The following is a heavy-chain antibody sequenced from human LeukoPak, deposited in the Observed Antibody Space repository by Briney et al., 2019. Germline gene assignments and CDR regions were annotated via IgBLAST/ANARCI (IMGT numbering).Heavy chain of an antibody. CDR2: ISYDGSNK. CDR1: GFTFSNFG. J-gene: IGHJ4*02. D-gene: IGHD6-13*01. Sequence: PGGSLRLSCAASGFTFSNFGMHWVRQAAGKGLEWVSFISYDGSNKYYADSVKGRFTISRDKSKNTLYLQMISLRTEDTAVYYCAKYPRRYSRTGGDFDYWGQGTLVTVSS. CDR3: AKYPRRYSRTGGDFDY. V-gene: IGHV3-30*18.